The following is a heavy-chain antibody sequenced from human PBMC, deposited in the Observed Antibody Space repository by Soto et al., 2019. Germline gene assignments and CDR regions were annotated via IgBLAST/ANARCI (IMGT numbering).Heavy chain of an antibody. CDR3: ARGPGGPDGPGDY. V-gene: IGHV1-3*01. CDR1: GYTFTSYA. J-gene: IGHJ4*02. CDR2: INAGNGNT. D-gene: IGHD2-15*01. Sequence: QVQLVQSGAEVKKPGASVKVSCKASGYTFTSYAMHWVRQAPGQRLEWMGWINAGNGNTKYSQKFQSRGTITRDTSAGTAHMELSSLRSEDTGVYYCARGPGGPDGPGDYWGQGTLVTVSS.